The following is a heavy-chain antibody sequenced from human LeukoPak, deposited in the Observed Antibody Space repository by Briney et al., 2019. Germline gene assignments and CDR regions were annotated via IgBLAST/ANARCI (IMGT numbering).Heavy chain of an antibody. V-gene: IGHV4-38-2*01. J-gene: IGHJ4*02. Sequence: SETLSLTCAVSGYSNSSGYYWGWIRQPPGQGLEWIGSIYHSGSTYYNPSLKSRVTISVDTSKNQFSLKLSSVTAADTAVYYCARVGGPYYFDYWGQGTLVTVSS. CDR1: GYSNSSGYY. CDR2: IYHSGST. CDR3: ARVGGPYYFDY.